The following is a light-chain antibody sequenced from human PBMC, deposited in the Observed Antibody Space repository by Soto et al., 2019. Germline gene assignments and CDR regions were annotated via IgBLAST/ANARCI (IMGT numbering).Light chain of an antibody. V-gene: IGLV1-44*01. CDR2: SND. J-gene: IGLJ1*01. CDR1: SSNIGSNS. Sequence: QPVLTQPPSASGTPWQRVTISCSGSSSNIGSNSVNWYQQLPGTAPKLLIYSNDRRPSGVPDRFSGSKSGTSASLAISGLQSEDEADYYCAAWDDSLYGYVFGTGTKVTVL. CDR3: AAWDDSLYGYV.